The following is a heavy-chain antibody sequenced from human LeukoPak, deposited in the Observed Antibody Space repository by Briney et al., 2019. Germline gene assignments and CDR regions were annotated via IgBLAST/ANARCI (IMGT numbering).Heavy chain of an antibody. J-gene: IGHJ4*02. V-gene: IGHV4-59*12. Sequence: SETLSLTCTVSGDSISSYYWSCIRHPPRKGLEWIGEIYHSGSTNYNPSLKSRVTISVDKSKSQFSLKLSSVTAADTAVYYCAWTGIVGATNIDCWGQGTLVTVSS. CDR3: AWTGIVGATNIDC. CDR1: GDSISSYY. D-gene: IGHD1-26*01. CDR2: IYHSGST.